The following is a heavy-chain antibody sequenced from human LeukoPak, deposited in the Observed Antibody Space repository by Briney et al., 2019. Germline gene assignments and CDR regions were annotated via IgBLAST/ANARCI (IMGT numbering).Heavy chain of an antibody. J-gene: IGHJ4*02. CDR1: GFTFSSYW. V-gene: IGHV3-7*01. D-gene: IGHD2-15*01. CDR3: ARDPGYCSGGSCYFDY. CDR2: IKQDGSEK. Sequence: GGSLRLSCAASGFTFSSYWMSWVRQAPGKGLEWVANIKQDGSEKYYVDSVKGRFTISRDNAKNSLYLQMNSLRAGDTAVYYCARDPGYCSGGSCYFDYWGQGTLVTVSS.